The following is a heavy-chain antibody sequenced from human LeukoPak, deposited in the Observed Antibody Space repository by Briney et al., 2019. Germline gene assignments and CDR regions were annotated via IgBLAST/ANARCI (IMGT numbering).Heavy chain of an antibody. CDR3: AKGALTAYDVYFDY. J-gene: IGHJ4*02. CDR2: ISAYNGNT. CDR1: GYTFTSYG. Sequence: ASVKVSCKASGYTFTSYGISWVRQAPGQGLEWMGWISAYNGNTNYAQKLQGRVTMTTDTSTSTAYMELRSLRSDDTALYYCAKGALTAYDVYFDYWGQGTLVTVSS. V-gene: IGHV1-18*01. D-gene: IGHD3-9*01.